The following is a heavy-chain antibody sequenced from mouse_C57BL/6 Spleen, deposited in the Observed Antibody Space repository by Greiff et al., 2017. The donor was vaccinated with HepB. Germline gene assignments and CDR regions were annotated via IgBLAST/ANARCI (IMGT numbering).Heavy chain of an antibody. CDR3: AREDDYYAMDY. Sequence: EVKLVESGGGLVKPGGSLKLSCAASGFTFSSYAMSWVRQTPEKRLEWVANISDGGSYTYYPDNVKGRFTISRDNAKNNLYLQMSHLKSEDTAMYYCAREDDYYAMDYWGQGTSVTVSS. CDR1: GFTFSSYA. V-gene: IGHV5-4*01. CDR2: ISDGGSYT. J-gene: IGHJ4*01.